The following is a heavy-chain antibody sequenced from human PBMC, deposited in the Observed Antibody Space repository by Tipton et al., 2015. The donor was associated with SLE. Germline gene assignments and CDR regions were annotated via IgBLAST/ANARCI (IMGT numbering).Heavy chain of an antibody. CDR3: ARPGASWDDAFGI. Sequence: TLSLTCTVSGRSISSSIFRWGWVRQPPGKGLERIGSISYSGSSYYNPSLKGRGTMSLDTSKNQFSLKLSSVTAADTAVYYCARPGASWDDAFGIWGQGTMVTVSS. J-gene: IGHJ3*02. CDR2: ISYSGSS. D-gene: IGHD1-26*01. V-gene: IGHV4-39*07. CDR1: GRSISSSIFR.